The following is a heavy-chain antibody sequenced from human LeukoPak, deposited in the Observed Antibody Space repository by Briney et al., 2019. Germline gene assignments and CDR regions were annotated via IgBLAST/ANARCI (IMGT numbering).Heavy chain of an antibody. CDR2: IYYSGST. Sequence: SQTLSLTCTVSGGSISSGGYYWSWIRQHPGKGLEWIGYIYYSGSTYYNPSLKSRVTISVDTSKNQFSLKLSSVTAADTAVYYCARVPRFYYDSSGPKAADDAFDIWGQGTMVTVSS. CDR3: ARVPRFYYDSSGPKAADDAFDI. J-gene: IGHJ3*02. D-gene: IGHD3-22*01. V-gene: IGHV4-31*03. CDR1: GGSISSGGYY.